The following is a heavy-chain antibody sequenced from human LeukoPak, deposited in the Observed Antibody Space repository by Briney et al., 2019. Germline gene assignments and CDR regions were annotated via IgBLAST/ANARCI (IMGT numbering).Heavy chain of an antibody. V-gene: IGHV3-48*04. CDR3: ARGDGYCSGGSCYSGSGAFDI. CDR2: ISSSSSTK. J-gene: IGHJ3*02. CDR1: GFTFSIYS. Sequence: GGSLRLSCAASGFTFSIYSMNWVRQAPGKGLEWGSHISSSSSTKYYADSLKGRFTISRDNAKNSLYLQMNSLRAEDTAVYYCARGDGYCSGGSCYSGSGAFDIWGQGTMVTVSS. D-gene: IGHD2-15*01.